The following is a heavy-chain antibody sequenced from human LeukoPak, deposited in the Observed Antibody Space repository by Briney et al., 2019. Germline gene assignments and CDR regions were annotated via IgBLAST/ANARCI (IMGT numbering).Heavy chain of an antibody. J-gene: IGHJ4*02. D-gene: IGHD4-17*01. CDR2: INPNSGGT. V-gene: IGHV1-2*02. CDR1: GYTFTGYY. Sequence: ASVRVSCKASGYTFTGYYMHSVRQAPGPGLEWMGWINPNSGGTNYAQKFQGRVTMTRDTSISTAYMELSRLRSDDMAVYYCARAMRRGLFRLWGQGTLVTVSS. CDR3: ARAMRRGLFRL.